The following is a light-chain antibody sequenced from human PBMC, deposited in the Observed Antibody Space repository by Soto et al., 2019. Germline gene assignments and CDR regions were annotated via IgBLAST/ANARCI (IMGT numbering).Light chain of an antibody. CDR3: LSYTGSDTLGV. CDR2: EVF. Sequence: ALPQPASVSVSPGQSITISCTGTGSDVGAYSYVSWYQHHPGKAPKLIIYEVFNRPSGVSDRFSGSKSGNTASLTISGLQAEDEADYYCLSYTGSDTLGVFGTGTKVTVL. V-gene: IGLV2-14*01. CDR1: GSDVGAYSY. J-gene: IGLJ1*01.